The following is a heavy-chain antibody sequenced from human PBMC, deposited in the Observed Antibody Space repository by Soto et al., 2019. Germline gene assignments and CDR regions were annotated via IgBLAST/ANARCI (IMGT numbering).Heavy chain of an antibody. V-gene: IGHV4-34*01. CDR1: GGSFSGYY. D-gene: IGHD4-17*01. J-gene: IGHJ4*02. CDR2: INHSGST. CDR3: ARKDTTGYYFDY. Sequence: PSETLSLTCAVYGGSFSGYYWSWIRQPPGKGLEWIGEINHSGSTKYNPSLKSRVTISVDTSKNQFSLKLTSVTAADTAVYYCARKDTTGYYFDYWGQGTLVTVSS.